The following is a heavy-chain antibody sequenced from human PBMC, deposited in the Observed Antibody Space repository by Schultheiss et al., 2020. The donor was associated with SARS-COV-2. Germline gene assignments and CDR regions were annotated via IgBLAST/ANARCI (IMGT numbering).Heavy chain of an antibody. CDR3: ARVLERGGTYYYYYYYMDV. J-gene: IGHJ6*03. CDR1: GGSISSGGYY. Sequence: SETLSLTCTVSGGSISSGGYYWSWIRQPPGKGLEWIGYIYYSGSTNYNPSLKSRVTISVDTSKNQFSLKLSSVTAADTAVYYCARVLERGGTYYYYYYYMDVWGKGTTVTVSS. D-gene: IGHD1-1*01. V-gene: IGHV4-61*08. CDR2: IYYSGST.